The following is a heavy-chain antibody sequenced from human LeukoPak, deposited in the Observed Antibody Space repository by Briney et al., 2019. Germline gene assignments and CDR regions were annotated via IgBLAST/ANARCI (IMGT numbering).Heavy chain of an antibody. D-gene: IGHD3-10*01. CDR3: ARTRYYYNSRSYGAPYYFDY. CDR1: GYSISTGYY. V-gene: IGHV4-38-2*02. CDR2: FYHGGST. J-gene: IGHJ4*02. Sequence: SETLSLTCTVSGYSISTGYYWDWIRQPPGKGLEWIGTFYHGGSTYYNPSLKSRVTISVDTSKNQFSLNLTSVTAADTAVYYCARTRYYYNSRSYGAPYYFDYWGQGTLVTVSS.